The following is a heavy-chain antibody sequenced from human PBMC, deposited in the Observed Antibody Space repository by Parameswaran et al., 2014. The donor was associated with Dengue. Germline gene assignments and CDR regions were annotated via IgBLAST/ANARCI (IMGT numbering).Heavy chain of an antibody. CDR1: GYSISSGYY. Sequence: AGGSLRLSCAVSGYSISSGYYWGWIRQPPGKGLEWIGSIYHSGSTYYNPSLKSRVTISVDTSKNQFSLKLSSVTAADTAVYYCARDYYLDDSSGYYGVAPYDYWGQGTLVTVSS. D-gene: IGHD3-22*01. CDR3: ARDYYLDDSSGYYGVAPYDY. CDR2: IYHSGST. V-gene: IGHV4-38-2*02. J-gene: IGHJ4*02.